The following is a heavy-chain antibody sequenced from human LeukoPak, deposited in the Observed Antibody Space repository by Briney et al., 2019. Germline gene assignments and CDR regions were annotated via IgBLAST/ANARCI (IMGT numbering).Heavy chain of an antibody. Sequence: ASVKVSCKASGYTFTSYYMHWVRQAPGQGLEWMGWINPNSGGTNYAQKFQGRVTMTRDTSISTAYMELSRLRSDDTAVYYCARDRGSSTAPGFDYWGQGTLVTVSS. CDR1: GYTFTSYY. CDR3: ARDRGSSTAPGFDY. V-gene: IGHV1-2*02. J-gene: IGHJ4*02. D-gene: IGHD6-6*01. CDR2: INPNSGGT.